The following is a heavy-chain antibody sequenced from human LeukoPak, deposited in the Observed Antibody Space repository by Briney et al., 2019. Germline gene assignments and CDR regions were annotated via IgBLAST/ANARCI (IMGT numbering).Heavy chain of an antibody. CDR3: ARDRIAAAGTVWFDP. CDR1: GGSISSYY. D-gene: IGHD6-13*01. Sequence: SETLSLTCIVSGGSISSYYWSWIRQPAGKGLEWIGRIYTSGSTNYNPSLKSRVTMSVDTSKNQFSLKLSSVTAADTAVYYCARDRIAAAGTVWFDPWGQGTLVTVSS. CDR2: IYTSGST. V-gene: IGHV4-4*07. J-gene: IGHJ5*02.